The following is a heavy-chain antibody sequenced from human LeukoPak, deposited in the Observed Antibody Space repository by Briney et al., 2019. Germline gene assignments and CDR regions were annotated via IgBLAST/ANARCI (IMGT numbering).Heavy chain of an antibody. D-gene: IGHD3-22*01. CDR1: GFTFSGSA. CDR3: TRHGNDSSGYYYGTDDY. V-gene: IGHV3-73*01. J-gene: IGHJ4*02. CDR2: IRSKANSYAT. Sequence: GGSLKLSCAASGFTFSGSAMHWVRQASGKGLEWVGRIRSKANSYATAYAASVKGRFTISRDESKNTAYLQMNSLKTEDTAVYYCTRHGNDSSGYYYGTDDYWGQGTLVTVSS.